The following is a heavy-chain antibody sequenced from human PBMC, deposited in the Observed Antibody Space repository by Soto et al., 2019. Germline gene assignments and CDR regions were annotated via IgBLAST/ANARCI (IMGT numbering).Heavy chain of an antibody. V-gene: IGHV3-30-3*01. J-gene: IGHJ6*02. D-gene: IGHD6-13*01. CDR2: ISYDGSNK. CDR1: GFTFSSYA. CDR3: ARAPKWYSSSWREPTYYYYGMDV. Sequence: GGSLRLSCAASGFTFSSYAMHWVRQAPGKGLEWVAVISYDGSNKYYADSVKGRFTISRDNSKNTLYLQMNSLRAEDTAVYYCARAPKWYSSSWREPTYYYYGMDVWGQGTTVTVSS.